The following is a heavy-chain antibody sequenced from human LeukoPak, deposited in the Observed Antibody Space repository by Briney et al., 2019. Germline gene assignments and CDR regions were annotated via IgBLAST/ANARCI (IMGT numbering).Heavy chain of an antibody. CDR2: INHSGST. CDR1: GRSFNDYY. J-gene: IGHJ6*03. D-gene: IGHD6-19*01. V-gene: IGHV4-34*01. Sequence: PSETLSLTCAVYGRSFNDYYWSWIRQPPGKGLEWIGEINHSGSTNYNPALKSGVTISIDTSKNQFSLKLSSVTAADTAVYYCARHPLQQWLVRSDYYYYMDVWGKGTTVTTSS. CDR3: ARHPLQQWLVRSDYYYYMDV.